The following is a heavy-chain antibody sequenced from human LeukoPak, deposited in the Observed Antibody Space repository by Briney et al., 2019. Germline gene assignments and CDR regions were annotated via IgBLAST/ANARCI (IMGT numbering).Heavy chain of an antibody. J-gene: IGHJ5*02. CDR2: ISKDGGRA. Sequence: PGRSLRLSCAASGFTFDDYAMHCVSQAPGRGLEWVSLISKDGGRAYYADSVEGRFTISRDNSKNSLYLQVNSLRTEDTALYYCTKGDRSGSFYNWFDPWGQGTLVSVSS. D-gene: IGHD1-26*01. CDR3: TKGDRSGSFYNWFDP. V-gene: IGHV3-43*02. CDR1: GFTFDDYA.